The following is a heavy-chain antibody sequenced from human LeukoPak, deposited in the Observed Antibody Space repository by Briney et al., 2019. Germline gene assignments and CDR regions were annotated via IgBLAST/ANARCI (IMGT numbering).Heavy chain of an antibody. CDR3: ARVSTYSSSPGEDY. D-gene: IGHD6-6*01. J-gene: IGHJ4*02. V-gene: IGHV1-8*01. CDR2: MNPNSGNT. Sequence: ASVKVSCKASGYTFTSYDINWVRQATAQGLEWMGWMNPNSGNTGYAQKFQGRVTMTRSTSISTAYMELSSLRSEDAAVYYCARVSTYSSSPGEDYWGQGTLVTVSS. CDR1: GYTFTSYD.